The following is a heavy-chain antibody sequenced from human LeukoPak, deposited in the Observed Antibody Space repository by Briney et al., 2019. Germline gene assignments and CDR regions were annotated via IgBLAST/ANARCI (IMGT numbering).Heavy chain of an antibody. CDR3: ARANWYYYGSGSPFDY. D-gene: IGHD3-10*01. CDR2: IIPILGIA. Sequence: SVKVSCKASGGTFSSYAISWVRQAPGQGLEWMGRIIPILGIANYAQKFQGRVTITADKSTSTAYMELRSLRSEDTAVYYCARANWYYYGSGSPFDYWGQGTLVTVSS. J-gene: IGHJ4*02. V-gene: IGHV1-69*04. CDR1: GGTFSSYA.